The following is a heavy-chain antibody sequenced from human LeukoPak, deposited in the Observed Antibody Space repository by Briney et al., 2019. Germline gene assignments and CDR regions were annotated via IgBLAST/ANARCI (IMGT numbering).Heavy chain of an antibody. CDR3: ARDLIAAAGTYYYYMDV. Sequence: SETLSLTCTVSGGSISSYYWSWIRQPAGKGLEWIGRTYTSGSTNYNPSLKSRVTMSVDTSKNQFSLKLSSVTAADTAVYYCARDLIAAAGTYYYYMDVWGKGTTVTVSS. CDR1: GGSISSYY. V-gene: IGHV4-4*07. CDR2: TYTSGST. D-gene: IGHD6-13*01. J-gene: IGHJ6*03.